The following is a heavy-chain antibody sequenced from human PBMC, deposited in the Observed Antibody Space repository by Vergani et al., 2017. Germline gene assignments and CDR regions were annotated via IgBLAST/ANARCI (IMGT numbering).Heavy chain of an antibody. CDR1: GGSFSGYY. CDR3: ARGGIAAAGTAIDY. Sequence: QVQLQQWGAGLLKPSETLSLTCAVYGGSFSGYYWSWIRQPPGKGLEWIGEINHSGSTNYNPSLKSRVTISVDTSKNQFSLKLSSVTAADTAVYYCARGGIAAAGTAIDYWGQGTLVTVSS. V-gene: IGHV4-34*01. D-gene: IGHD6-13*01. J-gene: IGHJ4*02. CDR2: INHSGST.